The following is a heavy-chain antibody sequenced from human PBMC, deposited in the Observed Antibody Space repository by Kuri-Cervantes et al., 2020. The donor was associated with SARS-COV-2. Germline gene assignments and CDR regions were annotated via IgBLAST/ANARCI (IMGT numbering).Heavy chain of an antibody. CDR2: INPNSGGT. V-gene: IGHV1-2*04. CDR3: ARDPGYSSSSVYYYYGMDV. D-gene: IGHD6-6*01. CDR1: GYTFTGYY. Sequence: ASVKVSCKASGYTFTGYYMHWVRQAPGQGLEWMGWINPNSGGTNYAQEFQGWVTMTRDTSISTAYMELSRLRSDDTAVYYCARDPGYSSSSVYYYYGMDVWGQGTTVTVSS. J-gene: IGHJ6*02.